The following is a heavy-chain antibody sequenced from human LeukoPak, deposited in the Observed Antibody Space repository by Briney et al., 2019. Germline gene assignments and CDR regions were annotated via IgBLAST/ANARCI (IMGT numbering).Heavy chain of an antibody. CDR2: FDPEDGET. Sequence: ASVKVSCKVSGYTLTELSMHWVRQAPGKGLEWMGGFDPEDGETVYAQKFQGRVTMTEDTSTDTAYMELSSLRSEDTAVYYCATGDPTMVRGVIMSYWGQGTLVTVSS. CDR3: ATGDPTMVRGVIMSY. CDR1: GYTLTELS. V-gene: IGHV1-24*01. J-gene: IGHJ4*02. D-gene: IGHD3-10*01.